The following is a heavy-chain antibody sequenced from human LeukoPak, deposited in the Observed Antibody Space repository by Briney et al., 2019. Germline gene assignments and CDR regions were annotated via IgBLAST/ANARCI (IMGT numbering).Heavy chain of an antibody. CDR2: IKQDGSEK. V-gene: IGHV3-7*01. D-gene: IGHD3-22*01. Sequence: PGGSLRLSCATSEFTFSNYWMSWVRQAPGKGLEWVANIKQDGSEKYYVDSVKGRFTISRDNAKNSLYLQMNSLRAEDTAVYYCARVASKDYYDSSGYYYYWGQGTLVTVSS. J-gene: IGHJ4*02. CDR3: ARVASKDYYDSSGYYYY. CDR1: EFTFSNYW.